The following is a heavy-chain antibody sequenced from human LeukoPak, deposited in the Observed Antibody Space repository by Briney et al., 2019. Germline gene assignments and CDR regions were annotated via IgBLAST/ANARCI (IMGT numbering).Heavy chain of an antibody. V-gene: IGHV4-4*02. J-gene: IGHJ5*02. CDR2: IYHSGST. Sequence: SETLSLTCAVSGGSIKSNNWWSWVRQPPGKGLEWIGEIYHSGSTNYNPSLESRVTVSVDKSKNQFSLKLSSVTAADTAVYYCARDSGYSNSGWFDPWGQGTLVTVSS. D-gene: IGHD4-11*01. CDR3: ARDSGYSNSGWFDP. CDR1: GGSIKSNNW.